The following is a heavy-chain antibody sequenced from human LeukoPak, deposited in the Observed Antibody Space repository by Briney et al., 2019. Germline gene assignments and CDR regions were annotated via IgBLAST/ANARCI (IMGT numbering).Heavy chain of an antibody. CDR1: GFTVSSNY. CDR3: ARVDYYYYYMDV. J-gene: IGHJ6*03. CDR2: IYSYGST. V-gene: IGHV3-53*01. Sequence: GSLKLPWAALGFTVSSNYMRWGRQAPGEGVGRVSVIYSYGSTYYADSVKGRFTISRDNSKNTLYLQMNSLRAEDTAVYYCARVDYYYYYMDVWGTGTTVTVSS.